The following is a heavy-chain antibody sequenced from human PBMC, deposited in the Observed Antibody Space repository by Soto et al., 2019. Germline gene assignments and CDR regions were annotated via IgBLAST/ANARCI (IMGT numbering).Heavy chain of an antibody. Sequence: SETLSLTCTVSGGSISSGGYYWSWIRQHPGKGLEWIGYIYYSGSTYYNPSLKSRVTISVDTSKNQFSLKLSSVTAADTAVYYCARGYSYGSRYYYGMDVWGQGTTVTVSS. V-gene: IGHV4-31*03. CDR1: GGSISSGGYY. CDR2: IYYSGST. J-gene: IGHJ6*02. D-gene: IGHD5-18*01. CDR3: ARGYSYGSRYYYGMDV.